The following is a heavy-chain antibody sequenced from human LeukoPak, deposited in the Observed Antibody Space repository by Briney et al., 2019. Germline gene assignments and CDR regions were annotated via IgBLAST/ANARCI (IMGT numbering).Heavy chain of an antibody. D-gene: IGHD1-26*01. CDR1: GFTFSDYY. CDR3: ARDRTVGATSSCFDY. CDR2: ISSSGSTI. J-gene: IGHJ4*02. Sequence: PGGSLRLSCAASGFTFSDYYMSWIRQAPGKGLEWVSYISSSGSTIYYADSVKGRFTISRDNAKNSLYLQMNSLRAEDTAVYYCARDRTVGATSSCFDYWGQGTLVTVSS. V-gene: IGHV3-11*04.